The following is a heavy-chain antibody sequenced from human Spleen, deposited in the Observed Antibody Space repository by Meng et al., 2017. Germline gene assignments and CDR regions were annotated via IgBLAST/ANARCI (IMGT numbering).Heavy chain of an antibody. J-gene: IGHJ4*02. CDR2: ISGSGGST. CDR3: AQSRTGTTDY. V-gene: IGHV3-23*01. Sequence: EVQLLESGGGLVQPGGSLRLSCAASGSTFSNYAMSWVRQAPGKGLEWVSLISGSGGSTYYADSVKGRFTISRDNSKNTLYLQMNNLRAEDTAVYYCAQSRTGTTDYWGQGTLVTVSS. D-gene: IGHD1-7*01. CDR1: GSTFSNYA.